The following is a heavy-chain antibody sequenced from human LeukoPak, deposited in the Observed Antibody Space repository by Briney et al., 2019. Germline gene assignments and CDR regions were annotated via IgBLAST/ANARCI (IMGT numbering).Heavy chain of an antibody. CDR2: MNHNSGNT. CDR3: ARGYVGATEYWFDP. Sequence: GASVKVSCKASGYTFTSYDINWVRQATGQGLEWMGWMNHNSGNTGYAQKFQGRVTMTRNTSISTAYMELSSLRSEDTAVYYCARGYVGATEYWFDPWGQGTLVTVSS. J-gene: IGHJ5*02. D-gene: IGHD1-26*01. CDR1: GYTFTSYD. V-gene: IGHV1-8*01.